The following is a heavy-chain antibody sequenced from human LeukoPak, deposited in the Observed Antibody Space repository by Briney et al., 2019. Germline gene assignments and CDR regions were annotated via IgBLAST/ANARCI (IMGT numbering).Heavy chain of an antibody. CDR3: ARGRYSSSWYTWFDP. V-gene: IGHV4-59*08. J-gene: IGHJ5*02. CDR2: IYYSGST. D-gene: IGHD6-13*01. CDR1: GRSISNYY. Sequence: PSETLSLTCTVSGRSISNYYWSWIRQPPGKGLEWIGYIYYSGSTNYNPSRKSRVTISVDTSKNQFSLKLSSGPAADTAVYYWARGRYSSSWYTWFDPWGQGTLATVSS.